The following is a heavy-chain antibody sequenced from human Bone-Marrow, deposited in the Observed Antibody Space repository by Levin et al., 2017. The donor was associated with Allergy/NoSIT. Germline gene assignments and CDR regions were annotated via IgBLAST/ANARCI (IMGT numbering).Heavy chain of an antibody. Sequence: PGGSLRLSCTASGFAFDGYSMHWVRQVPGRGPEWVSGISDSSRGEAYADSVRGRFTISRDNDKKSLYLQMTFLRSEDTAFYYCVKGDSIGWAHNWFDSWGQGTLVTVSS. J-gene: IGHJ5*01. CDR2: ISDSSRGE. CDR1: GFAFDGYS. V-gene: IGHV3-9*01. D-gene: IGHD6-19*01. CDR3: VKGDSIGWAHNWFDS.